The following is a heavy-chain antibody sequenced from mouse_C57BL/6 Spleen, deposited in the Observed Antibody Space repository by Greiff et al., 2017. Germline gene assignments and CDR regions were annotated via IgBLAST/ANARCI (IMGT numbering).Heavy chain of an antibody. D-gene: IGHD1-1*01. CDR1: GYTFTDYE. CDR2: IDPETGGT. J-gene: IGHJ1*03. Sequence: VHLVESGAELVRPGASVTLSCKASGYTFTDYEMHWVKQTPVHGLEWIGAIDPETGGTAYNQKFKGKAILTADKSSSTAYMELRSLTSEDSAVYYCTRSYGSSHWYFDVWGTGTTVTVSS. V-gene: IGHV1-15*01. CDR3: TRSYGSSHWYFDV.